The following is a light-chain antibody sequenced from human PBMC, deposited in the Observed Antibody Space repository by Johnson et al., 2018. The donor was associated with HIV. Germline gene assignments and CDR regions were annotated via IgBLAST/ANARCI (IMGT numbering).Light chain of an antibody. J-gene: IGLJ1*01. Sequence: QSVLTQPPSVSAAPGQKVTISCSGSSSNIGNNYVSWYQQLPGTAPKLLIYDNDKRPSGIPDRFSASKSDTSATLGITGLQTGDAANYYCGTWDGGLIIYVFGTGTEVTVL. CDR1: SSNIGNNY. CDR2: DND. V-gene: IGLV1-51*01. CDR3: GTWDGGLIIYV.